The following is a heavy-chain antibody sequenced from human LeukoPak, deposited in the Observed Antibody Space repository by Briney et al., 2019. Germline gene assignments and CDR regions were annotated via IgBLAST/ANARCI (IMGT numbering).Heavy chain of an antibody. D-gene: IGHD4-17*01. CDR2: ISFDGTNK. Sequence: SGKSLRLSCAASGFTFSSYTMHWVRQAPGKGLEWVAVISFDGTNKYYADSVKGRFTISRDNSKNTLYLQMNSLRPEDTAVYYCARAPTPMTTVTTLGYWGQGTLVTVSS. CDR1: GFTFSSYT. V-gene: IGHV3-30-3*01. J-gene: IGHJ4*02. CDR3: ARAPTPMTTVTTLGY.